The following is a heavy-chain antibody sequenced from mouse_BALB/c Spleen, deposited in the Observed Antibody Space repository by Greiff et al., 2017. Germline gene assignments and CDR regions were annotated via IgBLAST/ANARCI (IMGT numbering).Heavy chain of an antibody. CDR1: GFNIKDTY. D-gene: IGHD3-2*01. J-gene: IGHJ3*01. CDR3: ARGDSSGLAWFAY. Sequence: EVQLQQSGAELVKPGASVKLSCTASGFNIKDTYMHWVKQRPEQGLEWIGRIDPANGNTKYDPKFQGKATITADTSSNTAYLQVSSLTSEDTAVYYCARGDSSGLAWFAYWGQGTLVTVSA. V-gene: IGHV14-3*02. CDR2: IDPANGNT.